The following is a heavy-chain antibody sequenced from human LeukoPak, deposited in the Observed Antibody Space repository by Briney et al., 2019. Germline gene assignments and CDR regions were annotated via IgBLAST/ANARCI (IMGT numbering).Heavy chain of an antibody. CDR3: ARRMQLARPPYYYYGMDV. CDR2: IWYDGSNK. V-gene: IGHV3-33*08. J-gene: IGHJ6*02. Sequence: GGSLRLSCAASGFTFSNYAMHWVRQAPGKGLEWVAVIWYDGSNKYYADSVKGRFTISRDNSKNTLYLQMNSLRAEDTAVYYCARRMQLARPPYYYYGMDVWGQGTTVTVSS. CDR1: GFTFSNYA. D-gene: IGHD6-13*01.